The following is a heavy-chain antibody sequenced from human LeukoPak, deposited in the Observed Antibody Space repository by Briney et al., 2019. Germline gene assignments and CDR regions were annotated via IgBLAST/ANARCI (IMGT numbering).Heavy chain of an antibody. J-gene: IGHJ4*02. D-gene: IGHD3-22*01. CDR3: ASSYYDSSGYYSDY. CDR2: INHSGST. CDR1: GGSFSGYY. V-gene: IGHV4-34*01. Sequence: SETLSLTCAVYGGSFSGYYWSWIRQPPGKGLEWIGEINHSGSTNYNPSPKSRVTISVDTSKNQFSLKLSSVTAADTAVYYCASSYYDSSGYYSDYWGQGTLVTVSS.